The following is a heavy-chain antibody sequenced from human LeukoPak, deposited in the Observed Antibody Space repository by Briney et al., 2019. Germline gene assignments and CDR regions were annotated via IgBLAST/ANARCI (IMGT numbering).Heavy chain of an antibody. CDR3: ARAPRWAFDM. V-gene: IGHV3-11*04. CDR2: ISSRASTI. D-gene: IGHD2-15*01. Sequence: GGALRLSCAASLFTFSDYYMTWIRQAPGKGVEWVSYISSRASTIYYADSLKGRFTISRDKAKNSLYLQMNRLRAEDTAVYYCARAPRWAFDMWGQGTMVTVSS. CDR1: LFTFSDYY. J-gene: IGHJ3*02.